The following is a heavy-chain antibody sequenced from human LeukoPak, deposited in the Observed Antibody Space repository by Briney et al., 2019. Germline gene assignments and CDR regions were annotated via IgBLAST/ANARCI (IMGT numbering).Heavy chain of an antibody. D-gene: IGHD3-10*01. CDR1: GYTFTGYY. V-gene: IGHV1-18*04. CDR2: ISAYNGNT. CDR3: ARDRGGFGGY. Sequence: ASVKVSCKASGYTFTGYYMHWVRQAPGQGLEWMGWISAYNGNTNYAQKLQGRVTMTTDTSTSTAYMELRSLRSEDTAVYYCARDRGGFGGYWGQGTLVTVSS. J-gene: IGHJ4*02.